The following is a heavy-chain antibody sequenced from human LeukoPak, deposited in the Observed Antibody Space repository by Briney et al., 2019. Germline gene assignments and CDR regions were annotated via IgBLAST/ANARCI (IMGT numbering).Heavy chain of an antibody. Sequence: QTGGSLRLSCAASGFTFSSYGMHWVRQAPGKGLEWVAVISYDGSNKYYADSVKGRFTISRDNSKNTLYLQMNSLRAEDTAVYYCAKGTGDYITMIVVVPGPFDYWGQGTLVTVSS. CDR3: AKGTGDYITMIVVVPGPFDY. CDR2: ISYDGSNK. CDR1: GFTFSSYG. J-gene: IGHJ4*02. V-gene: IGHV3-30*18. D-gene: IGHD3-22*01.